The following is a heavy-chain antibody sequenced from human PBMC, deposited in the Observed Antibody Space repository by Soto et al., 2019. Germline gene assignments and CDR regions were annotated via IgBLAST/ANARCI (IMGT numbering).Heavy chain of an antibody. CDR1: AYTLTSYY. CDR2: INPSGGRT. Sequence: ASVKVSCKASAYTLTSYYMHWVRQAPGQGLEWMGIINPSGGRTSYAHKFQGRVTMTTDTSTSTVYMELSSLRSDDTAVYYCARGVCGGGSCYGPASFYYYYGLDVWR. V-gene: IGHV1-46*01. J-gene: IGHJ6*02. CDR3: ARGVCGGGSCYGPASFYYYYGLDV. D-gene: IGHD2-15*01.